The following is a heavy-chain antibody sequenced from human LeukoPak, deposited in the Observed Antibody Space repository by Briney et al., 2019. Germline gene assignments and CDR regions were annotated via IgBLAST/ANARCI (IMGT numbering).Heavy chain of an antibody. Sequence: ASVKVSCKASGYTFTSYGISWVRQAPAQGLEWMGWISTYNGDTNYAQKLQGRVTMTTDTSTNTANMELRSLRPDDTAVYDCAREGLGELTLDYGGGGTLVTVSS. CDR2: ISTYNGDT. J-gene: IGHJ4*02. CDR3: AREGLGELTLDY. V-gene: IGHV1-18*01. CDR1: GYTFTSYG. D-gene: IGHD3-16*01.